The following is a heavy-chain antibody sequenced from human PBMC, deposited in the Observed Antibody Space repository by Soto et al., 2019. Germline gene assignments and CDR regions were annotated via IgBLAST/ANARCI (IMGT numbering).Heavy chain of an antibody. D-gene: IGHD3-3*01. J-gene: IGHJ6*03. V-gene: IGHV3-30*18. CDR2: ISYDGSNK. CDR1: GFTFSSYG. Sequence: GGSRRLSCAASGFTFSSYGMHWVRQGPGKGLEWVAVISYDGSNKYYAGSVKGRFTISRGNSKNTLYLQMNSLRAEHTAVYYCAKVYYDFWYCYYMAVWGKGTTVTVSS. CDR3: AKVYYDFWYCYYMAV.